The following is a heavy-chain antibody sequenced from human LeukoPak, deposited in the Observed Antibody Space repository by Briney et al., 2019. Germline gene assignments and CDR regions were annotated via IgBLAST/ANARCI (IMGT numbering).Heavy chain of an antibody. CDR1: GYTFTSYY. CDR2: INPSGGST. J-gene: IGHJ4*02. D-gene: IGHD2-2*01. Sequence: ASVKVSCKASGYTFTSYYMHWVRQAPGQGLEWMGIINPSGGSTSYAQKFQGRVTMTRDTSTSTVYMELNSLRSEATAVYYCARENQGAPGIVVVPAAIRVFDYWGQGTLVTVSS. V-gene: IGHV1-46*03. CDR3: ARENQGAPGIVVVPAAIRVFDY.